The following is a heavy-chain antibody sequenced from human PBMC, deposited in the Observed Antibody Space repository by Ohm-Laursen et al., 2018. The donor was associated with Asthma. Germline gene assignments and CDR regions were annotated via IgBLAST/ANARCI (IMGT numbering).Heavy chain of an antibody. CDR3: ARPFKTHDHGDYRDFWYFDL. CDR1: GYTFTNYD. J-gene: IGHJ2*01. D-gene: IGHD4-17*01. V-gene: IGHV1-8*02. CDR2: MNPNSGKT. Sequence: ESSVKASCKSSGYTFTNYDIHWVRQAPGQGLEWMGWMNPNSGKTGYAQKFQGKVIMTRNTAISTAYMEQSSLKSEDTAVYYCARPFKTHDHGDYRDFWYFDLWGRGTLVTVSS.